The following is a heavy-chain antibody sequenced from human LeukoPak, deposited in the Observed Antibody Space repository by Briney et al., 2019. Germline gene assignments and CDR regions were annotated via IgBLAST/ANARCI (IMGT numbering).Heavy chain of an antibody. CDR2: IYYSGST. CDR1: GGSISSYC. D-gene: IGHD1-26*01. CDR3: ARDNGSYYYPEYFQH. J-gene: IGHJ1*01. V-gene: IGHV4-59*01. Sequence: SETLSLTCTVSGGSISSYCWSWIRQPPGKGLEWIGYIYYSGSTNYNPSLKSRVTISVDTSKNQFSLKLSSVTAADTAVYYCARDNGSYYYPEYFQHWGQGTLVTVSS.